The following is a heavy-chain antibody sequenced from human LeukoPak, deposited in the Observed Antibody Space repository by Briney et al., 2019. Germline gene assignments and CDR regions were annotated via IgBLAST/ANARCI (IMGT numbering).Heavy chain of an antibody. J-gene: IGHJ4*02. Sequence: GASVKVSCKASGYTFTGYYMHWVRQAPGQGLEWMGWINPNSGGTNYAQKFQGRVTMTRDTSISTAYMELSSLSSEDTAVYYCARGGDGDRRDFDYWGQGTLVTVSS. CDR1: GYTFTGYY. CDR3: ARGGDGDRRDFDY. CDR2: INPNSGGT. V-gene: IGHV1-2*02. D-gene: IGHD5-24*01.